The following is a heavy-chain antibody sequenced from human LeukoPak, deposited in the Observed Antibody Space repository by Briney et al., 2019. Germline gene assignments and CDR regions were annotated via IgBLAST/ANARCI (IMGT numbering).Heavy chain of an antibody. CDR2: ISGSGGSK. CDR3: AKDRSWAYASAFDI. Sequence: GGSLRLSCAGSGFTFSSYAMSWVGQAPGKGGEGVSGISGSGGSKYYADCVKGRFTISSHNSNNTLYLQMNSLRAEDTAVYYCAKDRSWAYASAFDICGQGTMVTVSS. J-gene: IGHJ3*02. V-gene: IGHV3-23*01. D-gene: IGHD2-8*01. CDR1: GFTFSSYA.